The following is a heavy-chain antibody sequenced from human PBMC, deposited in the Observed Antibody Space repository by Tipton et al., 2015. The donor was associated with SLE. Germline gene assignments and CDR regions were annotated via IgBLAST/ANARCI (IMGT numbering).Heavy chain of an antibody. V-gene: IGHV4-39*07. CDR3: ARGRYGAFDY. CDR1: DGSISSSSYY. CDR2: IYYSGST. J-gene: IGHJ4*02. Sequence: TLSLTCTVSDGSISSSSYYWGWIRQPPGKGLEWIGSIYYSGSTYYNPSLKSRVTISVDTSKNQLSLKLSSVTAADTAVYYCARGRYGAFDYWGQGTLVTVS. D-gene: IGHD4/OR15-4a*01.